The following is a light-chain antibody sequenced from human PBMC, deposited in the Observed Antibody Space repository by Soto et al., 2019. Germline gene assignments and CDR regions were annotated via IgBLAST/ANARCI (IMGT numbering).Light chain of an antibody. J-gene: IGKJ1*01. CDR2: AAS. V-gene: IGKV1-39*01. CDR1: QSISSD. CDR3: QQRYSTTQT. Sequence: IQMTQCPSCLSASLGARVTITCRASQSISSDLNWYQQKPGKAPKLPVNAASSLQSGVPSRFRSSVARTDGTSTSSSLKKEDSATYGSQQRYSTTQTFGQGTKMDNK.